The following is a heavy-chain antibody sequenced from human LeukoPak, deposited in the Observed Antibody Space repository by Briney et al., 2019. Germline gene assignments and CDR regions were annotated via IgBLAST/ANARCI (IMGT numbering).Heavy chain of an antibody. J-gene: IGHJ3*02. CDR2: ISSSSYI. CDR1: GFTFSSYS. V-gene: IGHV3-21*01. D-gene: IGHD5-12*01. Sequence: GGSLRLSCAASGFTFSSYSMNWVRQAPGKGLEWVLSISSSSYIYYADSVKGRFTISRDNAKNSLYLQMNSLRAEDTAVYYCASLNGLYSGYDWDAFDIWGQGTMVTVSS. CDR3: ASLNGLYSGYDWDAFDI.